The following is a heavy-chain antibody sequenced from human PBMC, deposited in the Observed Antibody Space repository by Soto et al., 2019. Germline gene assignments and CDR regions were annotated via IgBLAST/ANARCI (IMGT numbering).Heavy chain of an antibody. CDR1: GGTFSSYA. J-gene: IGHJ2*01. CDR2: IIPIFGTA. CDR3: ARERDGDYARRGYFDL. V-gene: IGHV1-69*01. Sequence: QVRLVQSGAEVKKPGSSVKVSCKASGGTFSSYAISWVRQAPGQGLEWMGGIIPIFGTANYAQKFQGRVTITADESTSTAYMELSSLRSEDTAVYYCARERDGDYARRGYFDLWGRGTLVTVSS. D-gene: IGHD4-17*01.